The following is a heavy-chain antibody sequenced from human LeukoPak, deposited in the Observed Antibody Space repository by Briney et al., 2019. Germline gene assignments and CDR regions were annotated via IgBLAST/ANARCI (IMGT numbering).Heavy chain of an antibody. CDR3: ARFSSIAAAFDY. Sequence: PSETLSLTCTVSGGSFSIYYWTWIRQPAGKGLEWIGRIYTSGSTNYNPSLKGRVTMSVDTSKNQFSLKLSSVTAADAAVYYCARFSSIAAAFDYWGQGTLATVSS. CDR2: IYTSGST. CDR1: GGSFSIYY. V-gene: IGHV4-4*07. D-gene: IGHD6-13*01. J-gene: IGHJ4*02.